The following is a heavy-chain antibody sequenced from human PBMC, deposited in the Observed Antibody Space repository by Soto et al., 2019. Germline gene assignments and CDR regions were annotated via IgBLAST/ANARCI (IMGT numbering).Heavy chain of an antibody. CDR2: ISGSGGST. D-gene: IGHD2-2*01. V-gene: IGHV3-23*01. CDR1: GFTFSSYA. J-gene: IGHJ4*02. CDR3: AKGLEKYQLLWNPRPY. Sequence: EVQLLESGGGLVQPGGSLRLSCAASGFTFSSYAMSWVRQAPGKGLEWVSAISGSGGSTYYADSVKGRFTISRDNSKNTLYLQMNSLRAEDTAVYYCAKGLEKYQLLWNPRPYWGQGTLVTVSS.